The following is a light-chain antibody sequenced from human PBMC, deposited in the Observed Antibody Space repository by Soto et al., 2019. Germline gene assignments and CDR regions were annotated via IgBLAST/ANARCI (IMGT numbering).Light chain of an antibody. CDR3: QQCSNWPVT. CDR1: QSVSRY. J-gene: IGKJ1*01. CDR2: DAS. Sequence: EIVLSQSPGTLSLSPGERATLSCRASQSVSRYLAWYQQKPGQAPRLLIYDASTRATGISARFSGSGSGTDFTLTISSLEPEDFAMYYCQQCSNWPVTFGQGTKVEVK. V-gene: IGKV3-11*01.